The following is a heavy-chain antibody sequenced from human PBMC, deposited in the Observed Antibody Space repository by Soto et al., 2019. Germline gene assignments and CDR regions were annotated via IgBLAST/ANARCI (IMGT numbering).Heavy chain of an antibody. D-gene: IGHD3-3*01. Sequence: PGGSLRLSCAASGFTFRSYGMHWVRQAPGKGLEWVAVIWYDGSNEYYADSVKGRFTISRDNSKNTLYLQMDSLRAEDTAVYYCARDDLEYAGLTTLDYWGQGTLVTVSS. V-gene: IGHV3-33*01. CDR1: GFTFRSYG. J-gene: IGHJ4*02. CDR3: ARDDLEYAGLTTLDY. CDR2: IWYDGSNE.